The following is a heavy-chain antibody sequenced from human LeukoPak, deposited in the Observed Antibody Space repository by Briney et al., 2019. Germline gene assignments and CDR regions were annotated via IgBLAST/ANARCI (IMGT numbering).Heavy chain of an antibody. V-gene: IGHV4-30-2*01. Sequence: PSQTLSLTCAVSGGSISSGGYSWGWIRQPPGKGLEWIGYIYPSGSTYYNPSLKSRVTISVDRSKNQFSLKLSSVTAADTAVYYCARVSLGIAAAAFFDYWGQGTLVTVSS. J-gene: IGHJ4*02. CDR2: IYPSGST. CDR1: GGSISSGGYS. CDR3: ARVSLGIAAAAFFDY. D-gene: IGHD6-13*01.